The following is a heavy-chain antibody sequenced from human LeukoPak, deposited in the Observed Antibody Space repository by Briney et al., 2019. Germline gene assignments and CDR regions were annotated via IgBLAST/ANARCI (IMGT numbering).Heavy chain of an antibody. CDR1: GFTFSTYA. Sequence: GGSLRLSCAASGFTFSTYAMSWVRQAPGKGLEWVSLISDGGGDTYYADSVKGRFTISRDNSKNTLYLQMNSLRADDSAVYYCAKPYWNYISDYFDYWGQGTLVTVSS. J-gene: IGHJ4*02. V-gene: IGHV3-23*01. CDR3: AKPYWNYISDYFDY. CDR2: ISDGGGDT. D-gene: IGHD1-7*01.